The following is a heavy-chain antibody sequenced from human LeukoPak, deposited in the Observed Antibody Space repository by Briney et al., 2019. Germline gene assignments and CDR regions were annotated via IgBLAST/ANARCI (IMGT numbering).Heavy chain of an antibody. J-gene: IGHJ4*02. D-gene: IGHD3-22*01. V-gene: IGHV4-4*02. CDR3: VGNGYYSVDY. Sequence: SGTLSLTCAVSGGSISSNWWSWVRQSPGKGLEWIGEIYLSGGTNYNPSLKSRVTISIDQSKSQFSLKLSSVTAADTAVYYCVGNGYYSVDYWGQGTLVTVSS. CDR1: GGSISSNW. CDR2: IYLSGGT.